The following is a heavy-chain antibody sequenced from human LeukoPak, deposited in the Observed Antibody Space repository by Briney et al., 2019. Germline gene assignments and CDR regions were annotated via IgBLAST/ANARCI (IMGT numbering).Heavy chain of an antibody. Sequence: GESLQISCQGSGYNFPIYSIGWVRQMPGKGLEWMGIIYPDDSDTRYSPSFQGHITISADNSINTAYLQWSSLKASDAAMYYCVRSVDSWGQGTLVTVSS. CDR2: IYPDDSDT. CDR1: GYNFPIYS. J-gene: IGHJ4*02. CDR3: VRSVDS. V-gene: IGHV5-51*01.